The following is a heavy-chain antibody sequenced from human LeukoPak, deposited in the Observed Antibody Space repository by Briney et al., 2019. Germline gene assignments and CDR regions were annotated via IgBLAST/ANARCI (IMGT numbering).Heavy chain of an antibody. Sequence: GGSLRLSCAASGFTFSTKWMSWVRQAPGKGLEWVATINLDGSDQYYVDSVKGRFTISRDNAKNSLDLQMNSLRAEDTAVYYCARDYSSGRDFWGQGTLVTVSS. CDR1: GFTFSTKW. V-gene: IGHV3-7*04. CDR2: INLDGSDQ. CDR3: ARDYSSGRDF. J-gene: IGHJ4*02. D-gene: IGHD3-22*01.